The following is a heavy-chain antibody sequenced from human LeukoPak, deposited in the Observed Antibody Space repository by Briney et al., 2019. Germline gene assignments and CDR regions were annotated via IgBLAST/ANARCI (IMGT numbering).Heavy chain of an antibody. CDR2: ISSNGGST. Sequence: GGSLRLSCAASGFTFSSYAMHWVRQAPGKGLEYVSAISSNGGSTYYANSVKGRFTTSRDNSKNTLYLQMGSLRAEDMAVYYCARGALELYYYGSGSYLYTYSFDYWGQGTLVTVSS. CDR1: GFTFSSYA. V-gene: IGHV3-64*01. J-gene: IGHJ4*02. D-gene: IGHD3-10*01. CDR3: ARGALELYYYGSGSYLYTYSFDY.